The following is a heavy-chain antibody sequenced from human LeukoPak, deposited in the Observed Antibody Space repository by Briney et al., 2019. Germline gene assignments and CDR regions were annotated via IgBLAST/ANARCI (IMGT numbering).Heavy chain of an antibody. J-gene: IGHJ6*02. D-gene: IGHD1-26*01. CDR3: AIQDSGYYYYGMDV. CDR1: GFTFSSYA. CDR2: ISYDGSNK. V-gene: IGHV3-30-3*01. Sequence: PGGSLRLSCAASGFTFSSYAMHWVRQAPGKGLEWVAVISYDGSNKYYADSVKGRFTISRDNSKNTLYLQMNSLRAEDTAVYYCAIQDSGYYYYGMDVWGQGTTVTVSS.